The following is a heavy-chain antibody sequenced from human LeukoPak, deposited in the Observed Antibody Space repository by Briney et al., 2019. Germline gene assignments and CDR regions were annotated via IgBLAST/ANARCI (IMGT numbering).Heavy chain of an antibody. J-gene: IGHJ5*02. CDR1: GGSISTYYY. CDR2: IYYSGST. CDR3: ARDRENYYGSGELSWFDP. V-gene: IGHV4-59*01. Sequence: PSETLSLTCTVSGGSISTYYYWTWIRQPPGKGLEWIGYIYYSGSTKYNPSLRSRVTISIDTSKNQFSLKLSSVTAADTAVYYCARDRENYYGSGELSWFDPWGQGTLVTVSS. D-gene: IGHD3-10*01.